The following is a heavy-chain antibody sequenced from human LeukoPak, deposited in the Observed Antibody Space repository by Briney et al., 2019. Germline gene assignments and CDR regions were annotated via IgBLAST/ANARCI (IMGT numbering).Heavy chain of an antibody. D-gene: IGHD5-18*01. V-gene: IGHV3-48*03. J-gene: IGHJ4*02. Sequence: GGSLRLSCAASGFTFSSYEMNWVRQAPGKGLEWVSYISSGGNTIYYADSVKGRFTISRDNAKNSLYPQMNSLRAEDTDVYYCAREGTAMVSFDYWGQGTLVTVSS. CDR2: ISSGGNTI. CDR1: GFTFSSYE. CDR3: AREGTAMVSFDY.